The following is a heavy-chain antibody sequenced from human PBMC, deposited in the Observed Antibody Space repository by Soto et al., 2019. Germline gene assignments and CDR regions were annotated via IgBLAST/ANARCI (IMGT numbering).Heavy chain of an antibody. CDR3: GHRGEKHPYKWFDP. CDR1: GFSLSTSEVG. V-gene: IGHV2-5*02. Sequence: QITLKESGPTLVKPTQTLTLTCSFSGFSLSTSEVGVGWIRQPPGKALEWLALIFWDDDKRYNPSLRSRLTSTKDTSKNQVVLTMTKMDPVDTATYYCGHRGEKHPYKWFDPWGQGTLVTVSS. J-gene: IGHJ5*02. CDR2: IFWDDDK.